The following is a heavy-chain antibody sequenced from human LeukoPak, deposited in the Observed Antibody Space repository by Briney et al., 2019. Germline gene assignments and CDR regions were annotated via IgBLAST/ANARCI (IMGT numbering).Heavy chain of an antibody. D-gene: IGHD4-17*01. J-gene: IGHJ4*02. CDR1: GGSISSSSYY. CDR3: ARASHDYGDYSHFDY. CDR2: IYYSGST. V-gene: IGHV4-39*07. Sequence: PSETLSLTCTVSGGSISSSSYYWGWIRQPPGKGLEWTGSIYYSGSTYYNPSLKTRVTISVDKSKKHFSLKMTSVTAADTAVYYCARASHDYGDYSHFDYWGQGTLVTVSS.